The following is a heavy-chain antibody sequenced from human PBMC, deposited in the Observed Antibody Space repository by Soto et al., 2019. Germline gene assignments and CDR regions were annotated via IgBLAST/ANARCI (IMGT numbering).Heavy chain of an antibody. CDR3: AKDLSPPYCGGDCYSWAFDI. V-gene: IGHV3-23*01. CDR1: GYTFSSYA. D-gene: IGHD2-21*02. CDR2: ISGSGATT. Sequence: GGSLRLSCAASGYTFSSYAMSWVRQAPGKGLEWVSSISGSGATTYYADSVKGRFTISRDNSKNTLYLQMNGLRAEDTAVYYCAKDLSPPYCGGDCYSWAFDIWGQGTMVTVSS. J-gene: IGHJ3*02.